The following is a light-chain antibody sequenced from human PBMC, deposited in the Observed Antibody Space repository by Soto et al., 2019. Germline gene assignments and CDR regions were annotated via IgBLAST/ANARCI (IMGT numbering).Light chain of an antibody. Sequence: QSALTQPPSASGSPGQSVTISCTGTSSDVGYYNYVSWYQQHPGKAPKLMIYEVSKRPSGVPDRFSGSRSGNTASLTVSGLQAEDEADYYCSSYAGSNNLVFGGGTQLTVL. J-gene: IGLJ3*02. CDR3: SSYAGSNNLV. CDR1: SSDVGYYNY. V-gene: IGLV2-8*01. CDR2: EVS.